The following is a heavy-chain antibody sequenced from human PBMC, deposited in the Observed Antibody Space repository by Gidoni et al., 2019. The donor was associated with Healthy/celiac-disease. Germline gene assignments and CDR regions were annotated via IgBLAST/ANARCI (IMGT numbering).Heavy chain of an antibody. CDR2: IYYSGST. J-gene: IGHJ4*02. V-gene: IGHV4-59*01. D-gene: IGHD3-16*01. CDR1: GGSISSYY. CDR3: ARSSYGGFDY. Sequence: QVQLQESGPGLVKPSETLSLTCTVSGGSISSYYWNWIRQPPGKGLVWIGYIYYSGSTNYNPALKSRFTISVDTSKNQFSLKLSSVTAADTAVYYCARSSYGGFDYWGQGTLVTVSS.